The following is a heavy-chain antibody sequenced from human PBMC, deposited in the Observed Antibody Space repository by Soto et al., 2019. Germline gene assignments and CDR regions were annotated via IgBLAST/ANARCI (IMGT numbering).Heavy chain of an antibody. D-gene: IGHD3-16*02. CDR2: IYYSGST. CDR3: ARRGYDYVWGSYPEGYFDY. Sequence: PSETLSLTCTVPGGSISSYYWSWIRQPPGKGLEWIGYIYYSGSTNYNPSLKSRVTISVDTSKNQFSLKLSSVTAADTAVYYCARRGYDYVWGSYPEGYFDYWGQGTLVTVSS. CDR1: GGSISSYY. V-gene: IGHV4-59*01. J-gene: IGHJ4*02.